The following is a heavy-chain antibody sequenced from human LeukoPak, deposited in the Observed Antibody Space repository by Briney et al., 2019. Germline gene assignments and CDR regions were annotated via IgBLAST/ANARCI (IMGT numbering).Heavy chain of an antibody. D-gene: IGHD5-12*01. V-gene: IGHV4-34*01. CDR1: GGSFSGYY. Sequence: SETLSLTCAVYGGSFSGYYWSWIRQPPGKGLEWIGEINHSGSTNYNPSLKSRVTISVDTSKNQFSLKLSSVTAAGTAVYYCARVSGYDWESFYDYWGQGTLVTVSS. J-gene: IGHJ4*02. CDR2: INHSGST. CDR3: ARVSGYDWESFYDY.